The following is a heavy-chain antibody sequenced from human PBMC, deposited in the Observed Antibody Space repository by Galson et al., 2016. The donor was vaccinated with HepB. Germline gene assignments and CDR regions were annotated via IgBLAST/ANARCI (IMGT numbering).Heavy chain of an antibody. CDR1: GFTFSSYA. Sequence: SLRLSCAASGFTFSSYAMIWARQAPGKGLEWLSVITDSGDNSFHAVSVRGRFTISRDNSKNTLYLQMNSLRVEDTAVYYCAKGTLPYCSGGTCYPLDYWGQGTPVTVSS. CDR2: ITDSGDNS. V-gene: IGHV3-23*01. D-gene: IGHD2-15*01. J-gene: IGHJ4*02. CDR3: AKGTLPYCSGGTCYPLDY.